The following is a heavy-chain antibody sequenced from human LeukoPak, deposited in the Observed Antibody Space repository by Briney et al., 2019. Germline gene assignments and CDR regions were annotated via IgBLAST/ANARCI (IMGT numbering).Heavy chain of an antibody. CDR3: AKAGHYGSGSYYSDY. D-gene: IGHD3-10*01. CDR1: GFIFSSYA. J-gene: IGHJ4*02. CDR2: ISGSGTTT. Sequence: TGGSLRLSCAASGFIFSSYAMTWVRQAPGRGLEWLSTISGSGTTTYYVDSVKGRFTVSRDNSENTMYLQMSSLRAGDTAVYYCAKAGHYGSGSYYSDYWGRGTLVTVSS. V-gene: IGHV3-23*01.